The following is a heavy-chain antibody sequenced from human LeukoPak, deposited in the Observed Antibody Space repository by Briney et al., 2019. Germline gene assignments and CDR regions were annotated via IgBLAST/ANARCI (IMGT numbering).Heavy chain of an antibody. D-gene: IGHD4-17*01. CDR1: GFTFSGSA. Sequence: GGSLRLSCAASGFTFSGSAMHWVRQASGKGLEWVGRIRSKANSYATAYAASVKGRFTISRDDSKNTAYLQMNSLKTEDTAVYYCTIPDYGDYSHWYFDLWGRGTLVIVSS. J-gene: IGHJ2*01. CDR2: IRSKANSYAT. CDR3: TIPDYGDYSHWYFDL. V-gene: IGHV3-73*01.